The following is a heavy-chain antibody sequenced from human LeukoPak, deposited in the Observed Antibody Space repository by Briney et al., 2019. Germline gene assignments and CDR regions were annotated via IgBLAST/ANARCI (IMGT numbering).Heavy chain of an antibody. Sequence: PGRSLRLSCAASGFTFSTYSMNWVRQAPGKGLEWVSSISGSSSDVYYADSVKGRFTISRDNAKNSLYLQMNSLRAEDTAVYYCARGQRWYFYFDYWSQGTLVTVSS. CDR2: ISGSSSDV. J-gene: IGHJ4*02. V-gene: IGHV3-21*01. D-gene: IGHD2-15*01. CDR1: GFTFSTYS. CDR3: ARGQRWYFYFDY.